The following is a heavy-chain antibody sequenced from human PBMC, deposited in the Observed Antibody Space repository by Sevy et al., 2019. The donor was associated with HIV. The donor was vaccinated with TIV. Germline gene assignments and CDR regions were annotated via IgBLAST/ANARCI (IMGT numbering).Heavy chain of an antibody. CDR1: GFTSNSYW. J-gene: IGHJ6*02. Sequence: GGSLRLSCAASGFTSNSYWMSWVRQAPGKGLEWVANIKKDGSEKYYVDSVKGRFTISRDNAKNSLYLQMDSLRAEDTAVYYCARDCSSANCLWGMDVWGQGTTVTVSS. CDR2: IKKDGSEK. CDR3: ARDCSSANCLWGMDV. D-gene: IGHD2-2*01. V-gene: IGHV3-7*03.